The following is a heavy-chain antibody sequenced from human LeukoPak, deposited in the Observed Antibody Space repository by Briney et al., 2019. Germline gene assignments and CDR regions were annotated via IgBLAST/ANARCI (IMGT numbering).Heavy chain of an antibody. CDR1: GYTFTAYG. Sequence: WASVKVSCQASGYTFTAYGFIWVRQAPGQGLEWMGWISAYNGNTNYTQKLQGRVTMTTDTSTSTAYMELRSLRSDDTAVYYCARWGNWDFYDSSGYYHVQDYWGQGTLVIVSS. CDR2: ISAYNGNT. D-gene: IGHD3-22*01. J-gene: IGHJ4*02. V-gene: IGHV1-18*01. CDR3: ARWGNWDFYDSSGYYHVQDY.